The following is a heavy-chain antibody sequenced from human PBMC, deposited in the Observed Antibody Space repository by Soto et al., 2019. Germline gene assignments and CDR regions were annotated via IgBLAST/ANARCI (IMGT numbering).Heavy chain of an antibody. V-gene: IGHV1-46*01. J-gene: IGHJ4*02. Sequence: ASVKVSCKAPGDTFTSYYLNWVRQAPGQGLEWMGVINPHGGSTKYAQKFQGRITMTRDTSRSTVYMELSSLRSDDTAIYYCARSSGGNFGIIIEGSNWFYFDQWGQGTLVTVSS. D-gene: IGHD1-1*01. CDR3: ARSSGGNFGIIIEGSNWFYFDQ. CDR2: INPHGGST. CDR1: GDTFTSYY.